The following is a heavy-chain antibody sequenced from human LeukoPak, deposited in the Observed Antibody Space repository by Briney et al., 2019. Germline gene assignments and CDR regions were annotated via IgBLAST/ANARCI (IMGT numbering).Heavy chain of an antibody. CDR1: GGSINSFY. D-gene: IGHD7-27*01. J-gene: IGHJ3*02. V-gene: IGHV4-59*01. CDR3: ARHWGSRGAFDI. CDR2: IYYSGST. Sequence: SETLSLTCSVSGGSINSFYWSWIRQPPGKGLEWIGYIYYSGSTNYNPSLKSRVTISVDTSKNQFSLNLSSVTAADTAVYYCARHWGSRGAFDIWGQGTMVTVSS.